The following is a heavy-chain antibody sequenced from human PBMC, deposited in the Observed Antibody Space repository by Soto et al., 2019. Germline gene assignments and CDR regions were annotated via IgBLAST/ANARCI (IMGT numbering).Heavy chain of an antibody. D-gene: IGHD3-22*01. V-gene: IGHV4-31*03. CDR3: AREPYHYDSSGYYDC. Sequence: QVQLQESGPGLVKPSQTLSLTCTVSGGSTTSGGYYWNWIRQHPRKGLEWIGYIHHSGSNYHNPSLESRVTMSIDTSKHQISLKLSSVTAADTAIYYCAREPYHYDSSGYYDCWGQGTLVTVSS. CDR1: GGSTTSGGYY. CDR2: IHHSGSN. J-gene: IGHJ4*02.